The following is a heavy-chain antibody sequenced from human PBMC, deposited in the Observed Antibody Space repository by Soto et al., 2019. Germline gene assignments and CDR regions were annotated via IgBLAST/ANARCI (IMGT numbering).Heavy chain of an antibody. J-gene: IGHJ5*02. D-gene: IGHD3-10*01. Sequence: SETLSLTCAVYGGSFSVYYWICIRQRRGKGLELIGEINHSGSTNYNPSLKSRVTISVDTSKNQFSLKLSSVTAADTAVYYCASITMVRELGDWFAPWGQGTLVTVSS. CDR1: GGSFSVYY. V-gene: IGHV4-34*01. CDR2: INHSGST. CDR3: ASITMVRELGDWFAP.